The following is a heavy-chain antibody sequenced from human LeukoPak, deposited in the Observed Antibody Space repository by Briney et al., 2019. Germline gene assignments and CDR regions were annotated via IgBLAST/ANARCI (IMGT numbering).Heavy chain of an antibody. CDR3: ARGSQVGRAAAAFDY. D-gene: IGHD6-13*01. J-gene: IGHJ4*02. CDR1: GGSISSSSYY. V-gene: IGHV4-39*01. Sequence: SETLSLTCTVSGGSISSSSYYWVWIRQPPGKGLEWIGSIYYSGSTYYNSSLKSRVTISVDTSKNQFFLRLNSVTAADTAVYYCARGSQVGRAAAAFDYWGQGALVTVSS. CDR2: IYYSGST.